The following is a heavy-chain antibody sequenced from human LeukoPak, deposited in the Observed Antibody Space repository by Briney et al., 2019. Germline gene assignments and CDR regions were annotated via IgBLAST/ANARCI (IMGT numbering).Heavy chain of an antibody. CDR1: GFSFSAYD. D-gene: IGHD3-10*01. CDR2: IGIAGDT. CDR3: ARGFEYYYGSGSFLDWFDP. Sequence: GGSLRLSCAASGFSFSAYDMHWVRQAAGRGLEWVSGIGIAGDTYHSGSVKGRFTISRDNAKNSLYLQMDGLRAEDTAAYYCARGFEYYYGSGSFLDWFDPWGQGTLVTVSS. J-gene: IGHJ5*02. V-gene: IGHV3-13*01.